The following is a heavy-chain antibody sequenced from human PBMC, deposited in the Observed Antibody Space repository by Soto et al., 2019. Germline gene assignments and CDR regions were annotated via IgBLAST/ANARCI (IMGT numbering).Heavy chain of an antibody. CDR3: AREPIGYCSGGSCYTPAYYYGMDV. D-gene: IGHD2-15*01. CDR1: GGSISSYY. J-gene: IGHJ6*02. CDR2: IYTSGST. Sequence: SETLSLTCTVSGGSISSYYWSWIRQPAGKGLEWIGRIYTSGSTNYNPSPKSRVTMSVDTSKNQFSLKLSSVTAADTAVYYCAREPIGYCSGGSCYTPAYYYGMDVWGQGTTVTVSS. V-gene: IGHV4-4*07.